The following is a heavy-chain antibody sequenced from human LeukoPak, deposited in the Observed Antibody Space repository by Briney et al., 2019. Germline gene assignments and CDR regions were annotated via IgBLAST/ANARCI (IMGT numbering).Heavy chain of an antibody. CDR1: VFTFSSYS. CDR3: ATRSMSSNDALDI. V-gene: IGHV3-21*06. Sequence: GESLRLSCAASVFTFSSYSMNWVRQGPGKGLEWISSISSFSSHIYYADSVRGRFTISRDNAKNSLSLQMNSLRDGDTAIYYCATRSMSSNDALDIWGQGTMVTVSS. J-gene: IGHJ3*02. CDR2: ISSFSSHI. D-gene: IGHD5/OR15-5a*01.